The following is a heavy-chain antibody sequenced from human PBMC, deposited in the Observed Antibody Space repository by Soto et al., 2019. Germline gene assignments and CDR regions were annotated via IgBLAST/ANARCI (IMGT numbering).Heavy chain of an antibody. CDR2: ISSSSSTI. Sequence: EVQLVESGGGLVQPGGSLRLSCAASGFTFSSYSMNWVGRAPGKGLEWVSYISSSSSTIYYADSVKGRFTISRDNAKNSLYLQMNSLRAEDTAVYYCARDEGTSCYDYWGQGTLVTVSS. CDR3: ARDEGTSCYDY. J-gene: IGHJ4*02. CDR1: GFTFSSYS. D-gene: IGHD2-2*01. V-gene: IGHV3-48*01.